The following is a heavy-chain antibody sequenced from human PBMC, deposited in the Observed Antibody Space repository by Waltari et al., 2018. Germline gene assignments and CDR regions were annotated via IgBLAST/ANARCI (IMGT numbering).Heavy chain of an antibody. CDR2: IYSNGNT. V-gene: IGHV4-31*03. D-gene: IGHD3-3*01. J-gene: IGHJ4*02. CDR3: ARGIFGVGTDY. CDR1: GDSISRGGYY. Sequence: QVQLQESGPGLVRPSQTLSLRCTVSGDSISRGGYYWSRIRQLPGTGLGWIGSIYSNGNTHYSPSLRSRVTISVDTSKNQFSLKLRSVTAADTAVYYCARGIFGVGTDYWGQGTLVTVSS.